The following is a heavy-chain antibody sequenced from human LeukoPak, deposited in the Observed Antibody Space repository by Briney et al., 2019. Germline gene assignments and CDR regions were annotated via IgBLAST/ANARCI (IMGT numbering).Heavy chain of an antibody. CDR2: ISWDGGST. CDR1: GFTLDDYA. D-gene: IGHD3-22*01. V-gene: IGHV3-43D*04. Sequence: GGSLRLSCAASGFTLDDYAMHWVRQAPGKGLEWVSLISWDGGSTYYADSVKGRFTISRDNSKNSLYLQMNSLRAEDTALYYCAKDGLGQPDYWGQGNLATVSS. CDR3: AKDGLGQPDY. J-gene: IGHJ4*02.